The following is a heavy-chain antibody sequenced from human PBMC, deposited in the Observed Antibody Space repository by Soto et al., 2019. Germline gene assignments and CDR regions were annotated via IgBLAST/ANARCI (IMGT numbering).Heavy chain of an antibody. CDR1: EFTFSSYA. J-gene: IGHJ3*02. Sequence: QMQLVESGGGVVQPGRSVRLSCAASEFTFSSYAMHWVRQAPGKGLEWVAVISYDGSNKYYADSVKGRFTISRDNSKNTLYLQMNSLRAEDTAVYYCARDNSWSYGATDAFDIWGQGTMVTVSS. D-gene: IGHD1-26*01. CDR2: ISYDGSNK. V-gene: IGHV3-30-3*01. CDR3: ARDNSWSYGATDAFDI.